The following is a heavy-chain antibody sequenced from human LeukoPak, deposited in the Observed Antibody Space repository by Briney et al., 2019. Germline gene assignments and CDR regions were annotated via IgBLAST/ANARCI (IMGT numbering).Heavy chain of an antibody. CDR2: INHSGST. J-gene: IGHJ4*02. D-gene: IGHD4-17*01. CDR1: GGSISSGGYY. CDR3: ARGKMAVTTYPAFDY. V-gene: IGHV4-39*07. Sequence: SETLSLTCTVSGGSISSGGYYWSWIRQPPGKGLEWIGEINHSGSTNYNPSLKSRVTISVDTSKNQFSLKLSSVTAADTAVYYCARGKMAVTTYPAFDYWGQGTLVTVSS.